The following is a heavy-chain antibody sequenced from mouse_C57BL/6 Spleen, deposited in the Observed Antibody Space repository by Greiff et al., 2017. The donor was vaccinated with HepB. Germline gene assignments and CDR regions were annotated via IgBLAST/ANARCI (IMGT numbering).Heavy chain of an antibody. CDR1: GYTFTSYW. CDR3: ARSRTTVVPLYAMDY. Sequence: QVQLKQPGTELVKPGASVKLSCKASGYTFTSYWMHWVKQRPGQGLEWIGNINPSNGGTNYNEKFKSKATLTVDKSSSTAYMQLSSLTSEDSAVYYCARSRTTVVPLYAMDYWGQGTSVTVSS. CDR2: INPSNGGT. J-gene: IGHJ4*01. V-gene: IGHV1-53*01. D-gene: IGHD1-1*01.